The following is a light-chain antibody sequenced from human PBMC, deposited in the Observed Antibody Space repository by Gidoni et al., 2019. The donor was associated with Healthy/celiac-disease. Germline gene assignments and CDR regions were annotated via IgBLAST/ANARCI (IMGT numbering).Light chain of an antibody. CDR1: QSISSY. V-gene: IGKV1-39*01. CDR2: AAS. J-gene: IGKJ4*01. Sequence: DNQTTQTPSSLSASVGDRVTITCRASQSISSYLNWYQQKPGKAPKLLIYAASSLQSGVPSRFSGSGSGTDFTLTISSLQPEDFATYYCQQSYSTPLTFGGGTKVEIK. CDR3: QQSYSTPLT.